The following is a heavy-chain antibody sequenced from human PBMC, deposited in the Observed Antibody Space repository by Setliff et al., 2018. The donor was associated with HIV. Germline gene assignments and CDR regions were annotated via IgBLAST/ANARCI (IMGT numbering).Heavy chain of an antibody. V-gene: IGHV4-38-2*01. J-gene: IGHJ6*02. Sequence: SETLSLTCGVSGYSISSDYCWGWIRQPPGKGLEWIGNMCHGGNNNYYNPSLKSRVTISVDTSKNQFFLKLTSMTAADTAVYYCARGWVRGPIISPGTYFSYGLDVWGQGTPVTVSS. CDR1: GYSISSDYC. CDR2: MCHGGNNN. CDR3: ARGWVRGPIISPGTYFSYGLDV. D-gene: IGHD3-10*01.